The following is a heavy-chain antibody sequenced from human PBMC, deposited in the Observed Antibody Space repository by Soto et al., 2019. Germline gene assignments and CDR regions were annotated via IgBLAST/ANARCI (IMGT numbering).Heavy chain of an antibody. CDR2: ISSSSSYI. CDR3: ARGYHYYDSSGYDKWDAFDI. CDR1: GFTISSNS. Sequence: EVQLVESGGGLVKPGGSLRLSCAASGFTISSNSMNWVRQAPGKGLEWVSSISSSSSYIDYADSVKGRFTISRDNAKNSLYLKMNSLRADDTAVYYCARGYHYYDSSGYDKWDAFDIWGQGTMVTVSS. V-gene: IGHV3-21*01. J-gene: IGHJ3*02. D-gene: IGHD3-22*01.